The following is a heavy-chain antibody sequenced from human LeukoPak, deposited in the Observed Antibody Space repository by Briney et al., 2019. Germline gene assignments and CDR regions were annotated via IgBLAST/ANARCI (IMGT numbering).Heavy chain of an antibody. CDR3: AREPVGATAPFDY. CDR1: GGSISSGSYY. J-gene: IGHJ4*02. D-gene: IGHD1-26*01. Sequence: SQTLSLTCIVSGGSISSGSYYWSWIRQPAGKGLEWIGRIYTSGSTNYNPSLKSRVTISVDTSKNQFSLKLSSVTAADTAVYYCAREPVGATAPFDYWGQGTLVTVSS. CDR2: IYTSGST. V-gene: IGHV4-61*02.